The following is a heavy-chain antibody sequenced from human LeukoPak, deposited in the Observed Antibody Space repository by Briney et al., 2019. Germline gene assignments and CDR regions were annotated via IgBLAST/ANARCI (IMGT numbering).Heavy chain of an antibody. Sequence: GGSLRLSCAASGFTFSSYAMHWVRQAPGKGLEWVAVISYDGSNKYYADSVKGRFTISRDNSKNTLYLQMNSLRAEDTAVYYCARDYLAAAGVFDYWGQGTLVTVSS. J-gene: IGHJ4*02. D-gene: IGHD6-13*01. CDR1: GFTFSSYA. CDR2: ISYDGSNK. CDR3: ARDYLAAAGVFDY. V-gene: IGHV3-30*04.